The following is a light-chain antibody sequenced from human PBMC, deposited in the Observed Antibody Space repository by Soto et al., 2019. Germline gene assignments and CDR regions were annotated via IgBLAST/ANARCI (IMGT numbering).Light chain of an antibody. CDR1: QSISSW. CDR2: KAS. CDR3: QQYNSYSS. J-gene: IGKJ1*01. V-gene: IGKV1-5*03. Sequence: DIQMTQSPSTLSASVGYRVTITCRAIQSISSWLAWYQQKPGKAPKLLIYKASSLESGVPSRFSGSGSGTEFTLTISSLQPDDFATYYCQQYNSYSSLGQGTKVDIK.